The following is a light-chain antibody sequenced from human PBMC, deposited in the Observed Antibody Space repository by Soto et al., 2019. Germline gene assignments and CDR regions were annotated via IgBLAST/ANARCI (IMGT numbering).Light chain of an antibody. J-gene: IGKJ4*01. V-gene: IGKV1-6*01. CDR2: AAS. CDR3: LQDYNYPLT. CDR1: QGIRND. Sequence: AIQMTQSPSSLSASVGGRVTITCRASQGIRNDLGWYQQKPGRAPKLLIYAASSLQSGVPSRFTGSGSGTDFTLTISSLQPEDFATYYCLQDYNYPLTFGGGTRVEIK.